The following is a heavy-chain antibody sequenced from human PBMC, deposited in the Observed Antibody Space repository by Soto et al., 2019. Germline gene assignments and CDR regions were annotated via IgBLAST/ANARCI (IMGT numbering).Heavy chain of an antibody. Sequence: LXLACAASGFTFSSYEMNWVRQAPGKGLEWVSYISSSGSTIYYADSVKGRFTISRDNAKNSLYLQMNSLRAEDTAVYYCASLDHYDILTGSEAWGQGTLVTVSS. CDR3: ASLDHYDILTGSEA. V-gene: IGHV3-48*03. CDR1: GFTFSSYE. CDR2: ISSSGSTI. J-gene: IGHJ1*01. D-gene: IGHD3-9*01.